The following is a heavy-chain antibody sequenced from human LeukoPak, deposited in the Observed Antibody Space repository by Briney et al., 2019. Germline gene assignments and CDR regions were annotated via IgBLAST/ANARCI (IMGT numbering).Heavy chain of an antibody. CDR2: ISYDGSNK. CDR3: AKVATVTLRRYCYGMDV. J-gene: IGHJ6*02. V-gene: IGHV3-30*18. D-gene: IGHD4-11*01. Sequence: GGSLRLSCAASGFTFSSYGMHWVRQAPGQGLEWVAVISYDGSNKNYADSVQGRFTISRDNSKNTLYLQMNSLRAEDTAVYYCAKVATVTLRRYCYGMDVWGQGTTVTVSS. CDR1: GFTFSSYG.